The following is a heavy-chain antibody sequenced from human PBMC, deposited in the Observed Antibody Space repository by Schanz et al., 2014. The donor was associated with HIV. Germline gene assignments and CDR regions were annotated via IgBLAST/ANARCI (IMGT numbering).Heavy chain of an antibody. CDR2: ISYDGRNK. CDR3: ARDKSNLGMDS. J-gene: IGHJ5*01. Sequence: QVQLVESGGGVVQPGRSLRLSCAASGFTFSTNDMHWVRQVPGKGLEWVAVISYDGRNKKFANSVKGRFTTSRDNAKNSLYLQMNTLRADDTAVYYCARDKSNLGMDSWGQGTLVTVSS. V-gene: IGHV3-30*03. CDR1: GFTFSTND.